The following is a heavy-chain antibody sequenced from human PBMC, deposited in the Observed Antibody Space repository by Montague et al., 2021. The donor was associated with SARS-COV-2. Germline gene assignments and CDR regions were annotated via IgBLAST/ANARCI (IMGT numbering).Heavy chain of an antibody. J-gene: IGHJ6*02. CDR1: GFTSSLYE. CDR3: ARDRRTVGATMDYYYFYGMDV. CDR2: ISSSGSAI. D-gene: IGHD1-26*01. Sequence: SLRLSCAASGFTSSLYEMNWVRQAPGKGLEWVSFISSSGSAIYSADSVKGRLTISRDNAKNSLYLQMNSLRAEDTAVYYCARDRRTVGATMDYYYFYGMDVWGQGTTVTVSS. V-gene: IGHV3-48*03.